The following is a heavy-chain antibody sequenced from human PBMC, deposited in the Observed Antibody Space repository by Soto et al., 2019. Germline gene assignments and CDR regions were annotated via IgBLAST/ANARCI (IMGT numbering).Heavy chain of an antibody. CDR2: ISGSGDAT. Sequence: VQLLESGGSLVQPGGSLRLSCVASGFTFNDYDMNWVRQAPGKGREWVSGISGSGDATYYAGSLKGRFTISRDISKNTLYLQMNSLRAEDTAVYYCAKVRGHYYYGMDVWGQGTTVTVSS. CDR3: AKVRGHYYYGMDV. J-gene: IGHJ6*02. V-gene: IGHV3-23*01. CDR1: GFTFNDYD. D-gene: IGHD3-10*01.